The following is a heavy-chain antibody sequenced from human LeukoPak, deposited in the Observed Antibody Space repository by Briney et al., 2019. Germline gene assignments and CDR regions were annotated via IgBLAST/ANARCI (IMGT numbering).Heavy chain of an antibody. Sequence: ASVKVSCKTSGYNFTAYYMHWVRQAPGQGLEWMGWINPNSGATNYAQKFQGRVTMTRDTSISTAYMELSRLRSDDTAVYYCARDRSTSCYSLGGCWFDPWGQGTLVTVSS. V-gene: IGHV1-2*02. CDR2: INPNSGAT. D-gene: IGHD2-2*01. CDR1: GYNFTAYY. J-gene: IGHJ5*02. CDR3: ARDRSTSCYSLGGCWFDP.